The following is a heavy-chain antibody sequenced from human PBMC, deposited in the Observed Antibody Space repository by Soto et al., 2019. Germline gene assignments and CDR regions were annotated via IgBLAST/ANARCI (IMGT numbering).Heavy chain of an antibody. J-gene: IGHJ4*02. V-gene: IGHV3-33*01. D-gene: IGHD5-18*01. CDR2: IWYDGSNK. Sequence: VQLVESGGGVVQPGRSLRLSCAASGFTFSRYGMHWVRQAPGKGLEWVTVIWYDGSNKYYADSVKGRFTISRDNSKNTLYLEMNSLRVEDTAVYYCAREGVGTAMAAFDYWGQGTLVTVSS. CDR1: GFTFSRYG. CDR3: AREGVGTAMAAFDY.